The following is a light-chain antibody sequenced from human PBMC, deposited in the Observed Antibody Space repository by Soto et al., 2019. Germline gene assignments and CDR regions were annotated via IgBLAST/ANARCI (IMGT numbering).Light chain of an antibody. J-gene: IGKJ4*01. CDR1: QSVSIW. CDR3: RQYGRSLASA. CDR2: VAS. V-gene: IGKV1-5*01. Sequence: DIQMTQSPSTLSASVGDTVTITCRASQSVSIWLACYQKKPGKAPKVLIWVASTLQGGVPSRFSGSRSGTEFTLTISSLQPEDFAVYYCRQYGRSLASAIGGGTKVDIK.